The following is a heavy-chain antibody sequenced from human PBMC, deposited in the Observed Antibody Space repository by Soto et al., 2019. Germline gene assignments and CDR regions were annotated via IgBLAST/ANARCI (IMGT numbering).Heavy chain of an antibody. V-gene: IGHV3-33*01. D-gene: IGHD3-10*01. J-gene: IGHJ4*02. CDR3: ARDRGPSGVFDY. CDR2: IWYDGSNK. CDR1: GFTFSSYG. Sequence: ESGGGVVQPGRSLRLSCAASGFTFSSYGMHWVRQAPGKGLEWVAVIWYDGSNKYYADSVKGRFTISRDNSKNTLYLQMNSLRAEDTAVYYCARDRGPSGVFDYWGQGTLVTVSS.